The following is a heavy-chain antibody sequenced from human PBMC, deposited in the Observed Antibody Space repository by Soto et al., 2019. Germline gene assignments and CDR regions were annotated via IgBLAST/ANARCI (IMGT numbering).Heavy chain of an antibody. Sequence: ASVKVSCKASGFTFTSSAVQWVRQARGQRLEWIGWIVVGSGNTNYAQKFQERVTITRDMSTSTAYMELSRLRSEDTAVYYCAAASSRTDIAARPGNWFDPWGQGTLVTVSS. J-gene: IGHJ5*02. CDR1: GFTFTSSA. CDR2: IVVGSGNT. CDR3: AAASSRTDIAARPGNWFDP. V-gene: IGHV1-58*01. D-gene: IGHD6-6*01.